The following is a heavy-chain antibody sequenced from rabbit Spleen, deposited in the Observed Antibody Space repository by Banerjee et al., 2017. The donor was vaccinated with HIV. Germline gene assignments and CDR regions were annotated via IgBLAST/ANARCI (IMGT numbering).Heavy chain of an antibody. D-gene: IGHD2-1*01. CDR1: GFTISSSYY. Sequence: QSLEESGGGLVQPEGSLALTCKASGFTISSSYYMCWVRQAPGKGLEWVTCIYGGSFGSTVYASWAKGRFTISKTSSTTVTLQMTSLTAADTATYFCARGSATMTMVITGYYFNLWGQGTLVTVS. V-gene: IGHV1S40*01. J-gene: IGHJ4*01. CDR3: ARGSATMTMVITGYYFNL. CDR2: IYGGSFGST.